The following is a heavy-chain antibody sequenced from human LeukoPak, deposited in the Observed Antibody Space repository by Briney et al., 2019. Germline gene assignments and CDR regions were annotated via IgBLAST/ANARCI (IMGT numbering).Heavy chain of an antibody. V-gene: IGHV3-7*01. J-gene: IGHJ4*02. CDR1: GFTFSTYA. Sequence: GGSLRLSCAASGFTFSTYAMHWVRQAPGKGLEWVANIKQDGSEKYYVDSVKGRFTISRDNAKNSLYLQMNSLRAEDTAVYYCARGIYDFWSGYYFDYWGQGTLVTVSS. D-gene: IGHD3-3*01. CDR3: ARGIYDFWSGYYFDY. CDR2: IKQDGSEK.